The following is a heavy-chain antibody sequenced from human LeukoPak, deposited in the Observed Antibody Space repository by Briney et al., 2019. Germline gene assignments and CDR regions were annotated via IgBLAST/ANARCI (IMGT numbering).Heavy chain of an antibody. V-gene: IGHV4-59*08. CDR1: GGSISSYY. CDR2: IYYSGST. Sequence: PSETLSLTCTVSGGSISSYYWSWIRQPPGKGLEWIGYIYYSGSTNYNPSLKSRVTISVDTSKNQFSLKLSSVTAADTAVYYCARHPIAAAGFAFDYWGQGTLVTVSS. D-gene: IGHD6-13*01. CDR3: ARHPIAAAGFAFDY. J-gene: IGHJ4*02.